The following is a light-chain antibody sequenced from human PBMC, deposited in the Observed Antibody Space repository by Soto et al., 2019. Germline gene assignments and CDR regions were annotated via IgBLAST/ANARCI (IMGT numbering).Light chain of an antibody. V-gene: IGLV2-14*03. J-gene: IGLJ1*01. Sequence: QSALTQPASVSGSPGQSITISCTGTSSDVGGYNYVSWYQQHPGKAPKLMIFEVTNRPSGISNRCSGSRSGNTASLTISDLQAEYEAEYYCNSYTGSNTFVFGTGTKVTVL. CDR3: NSYTGSNTFV. CDR2: EVT. CDR1: SSDVGGYNY.